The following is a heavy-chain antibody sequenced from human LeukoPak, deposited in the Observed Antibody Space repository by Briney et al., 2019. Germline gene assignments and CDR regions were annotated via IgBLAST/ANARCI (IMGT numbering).Heavy chain of an antibody. CDR1: GFTFTTYT. J-gene: IGHJ4*02. CDR3: ARGHTAVTRHFDF. CDR2: ISSGSSAI. D-gene: IGHD4-17*01. V-gene: IGHV3-21*01. Sequence: GGSLRLSCEASGFTFTTYTMTWVRQAPGKGLEWVSIISSGSSAICSADALKGRFTISRDDEKSLLYLDTKSLRAEDTAVYYCARGHTAVTRHFDFWGQGTLVTVSS.